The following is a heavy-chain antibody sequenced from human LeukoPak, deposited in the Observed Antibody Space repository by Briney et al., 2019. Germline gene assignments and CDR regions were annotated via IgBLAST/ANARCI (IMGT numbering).Heavy chain of an antibody. V-gene: IGHV5-10-1*01. Sequence: GESLKISCKGSGYSFTSYWISWVRQMPGKGLEWMGRIDPSDSYTNYSPPFQGHVTISADKSISTAYLQWSSLKASDTAMYYCARHSPYCSGGSCYHRDDWSDPWGQGTLVTVSS. CDR3: ARHSPYCSGGSCYHRDDWSDP. D-gene: IGHD2-15*01. J-gene: IGHJ5*02. CDR2: IDPSDSYT. CDR1: GYSFTSYW.